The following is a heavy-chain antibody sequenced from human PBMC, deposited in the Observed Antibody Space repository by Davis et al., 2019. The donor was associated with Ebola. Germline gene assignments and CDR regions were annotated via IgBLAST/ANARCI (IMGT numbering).Heavy chain of an antibody. D-gene: IGHD4-11*01. CDR1: GGSISSSSYY. V-gene: IGHV4-31*03. CDR2: IYYSGST. CDR3: ARLRHDYLYGMDV. Sequence: SETLSLTCTVSGGSISSSSYYWGWIRQHPGKGLEWIGYIYYSGSTYYNPSLKSRVTISVDTSKNQFSLKLSSVTAADTAVYYCARLRHDYLYGMDVWGQGTTVTVSS. J-gene: IGHJ6*02.